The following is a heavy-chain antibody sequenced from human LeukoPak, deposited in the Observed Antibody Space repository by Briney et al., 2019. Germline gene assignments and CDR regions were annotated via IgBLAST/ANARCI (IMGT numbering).Heavy chain of an antibody. V-gene: IGHV1-8*02. Sequence: GASVKVSCKASGFTFSNYGINWVRQATGQGLEWMGWMNPNSGNTGYAQKFQGRVTMTRNTSISTAYMELSSLRSEDTAVYYCARGRYSSGWDFDYWGQGTLVTVSS. CDR1: GFTFSNYG. CDR3: ARGRYSSGWDFDY. D-gene: IGHD6-19*01. J-gene: IGHJ4*02. CDR2: MNPNSGNT.